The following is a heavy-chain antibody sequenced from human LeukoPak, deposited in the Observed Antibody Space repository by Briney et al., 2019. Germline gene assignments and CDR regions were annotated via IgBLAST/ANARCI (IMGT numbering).Heavy chain of an antibody. V-gene: IGHV3-48*03. CDR1: GFTFRSYE. CDR3: VRGMWELPRSTFDI. Sequence: GGSLRLSCEDSGFTFRSYEMNWVRQAPGKGLEWIAYLSSSGSAFSYADSVKGRFTISRDNAKNSLYLQMNSLRAEDTAVYYCVRGMWELPRSTFDIWGQGTMVTVSP. CDR2: LSSSGSAF. J-gene: IGHJ3*02. D-gene: IGHD1-26*01.